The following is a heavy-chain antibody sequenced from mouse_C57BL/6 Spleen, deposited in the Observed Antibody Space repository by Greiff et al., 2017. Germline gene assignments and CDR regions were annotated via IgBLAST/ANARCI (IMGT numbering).Heavy chain of an antibody. D-gene: IGHD2-3*01. CDR1: GYAFTNYL. V-gene: IGHV1-54*01. J-gene: IGHJ3*01. CDR2: INPGSGGT. CDR3: ARLIDGYPFAY. Sequence: VQLQQSGAELVRPGTSVKVSCKASGYAFTNYLIEWVKQRPGQGLEWIGVINPGSGGTNYNEKFKGKATLTADKSSSTAYMQLSSLTSEDSAVYFCARLIDGYPFAYGGQGTLVTVSA.